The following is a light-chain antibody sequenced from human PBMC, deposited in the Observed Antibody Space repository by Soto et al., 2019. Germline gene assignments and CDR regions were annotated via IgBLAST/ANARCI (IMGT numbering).Light chain of an antibody. CDR1: CRDVGGYTY. J-gene: IGLJ3*02. CDR2: DVT. V-gene: IGLV2-14*03. CDR3: SSYRGTRRLKA. Sequence: QSALTQPASVSGSPRQSITISCIGSCRDVGGYTYVSWYQQHPGKAPKLIIFDVTHRPSGVSDRFSGSKSGDTASLTISGLQPEDEAEYYCSSYRGTRRLKAFGGGTKLTVL.